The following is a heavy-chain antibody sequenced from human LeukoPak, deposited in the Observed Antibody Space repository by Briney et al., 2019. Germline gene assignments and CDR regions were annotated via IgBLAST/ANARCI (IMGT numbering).Heavy chain of an antibody. CDR3: AKDRWQQLVAFWFDP. CDR1: GFTFSSYA. CDR2: ISGSGGST. Sequence: GGSLRLSCAASGFTFSSYAMSWVRQAPGKGLEWVSAISGSGGSTYYADSVKGRFTISRDNSKNTLYLQMNSLRAEDTAVYYCAKDRWQQLVAFWFDPWGQGTLVTVSS. J-gene: IGHJ5*02. D-gene: IGHD6-13*01. V-gene: IGHV3-23*01.